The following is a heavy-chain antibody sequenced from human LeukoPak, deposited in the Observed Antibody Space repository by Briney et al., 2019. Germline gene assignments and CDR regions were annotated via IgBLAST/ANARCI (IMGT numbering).Heavy chain of an antibody. CDR2: IFHTGTP. CDR1: GDSTSTRSYY. J-gene: IGHJ6*03. D-gene: IGHD1-26*01. CDR3: VRHLYSSGSPNYFMDV. V-gene: IGHV4-39*01. Sequence: SETLSLTCSVSGDSTSTRSYYWGWLRQPPGKGLEWIGSIFHTGTPYYNVSLTGRVTVLVDASKSQFSLKLTSVTAADTAVYYCVRHLYSSGSPNYFMDVWGKGMTVTVSS.